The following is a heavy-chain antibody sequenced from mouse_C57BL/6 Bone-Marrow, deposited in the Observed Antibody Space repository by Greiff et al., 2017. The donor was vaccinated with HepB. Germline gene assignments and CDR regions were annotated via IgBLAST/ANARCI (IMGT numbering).Heavy chain of an antibody. CDR3: TRRGIYDYALYY. CDR1: GYTFTSYW. D-gene: IGHD2-4*01. Sequence: VQLQQPGAELVKPGASVKLSCTASGYTFTSYWMHWVKQRPGQGLEWIGMIHPNSGSTNYNEKFKSKATLTVDKSSSTAYMQLSSLTSEDSAVYYCTRRGIYDYALYYWGQGTTLTVSS. J-gene: IGHJ2*01. CDR2: IHPNSGST. V-gene: IGHV1-64*01.